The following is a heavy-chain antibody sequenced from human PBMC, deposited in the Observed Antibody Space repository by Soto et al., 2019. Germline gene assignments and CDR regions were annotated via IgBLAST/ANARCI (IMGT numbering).Heavy chain of an antibody. J-gene: IGHJ4*02. CDR3: ARRGSGSYYDY. Sequence: EVQLLESGGGLVQPGGSLRLSCAASGFTFSSYAMRWVRQAPGKGLEWVSAISGSGGSTYYADSVKGRFTISRDNSKNTXXLXXXXXXXXDXAVYYCARRGSGSYYDYWGQGTLVTVSS. CDR2: ISGSGGST. V-gene: IGHV3-23*01. D-gene: IGHD1-26*01. CDR1: GFTFSSYA.